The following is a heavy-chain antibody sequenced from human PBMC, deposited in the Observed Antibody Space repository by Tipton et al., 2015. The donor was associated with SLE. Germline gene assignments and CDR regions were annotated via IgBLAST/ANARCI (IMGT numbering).Heavy chain of an antibody. CDR1: GGSFSGYY. D-gene: IGHD2-21*01. CDR2: INHSGST. V-gene: IGHV4-34*01. J-gene: IGHJ2*01. CDR3: ARVVKDLGFDL. Sequence: TLSLTCAVYGGSFSGYYWSWIRQPPGKGLEWIGEINHSGSTICNPSLVSRVTISVDTSKNQFSLKMNSVTAADTAVYYCARVVKDLGFDLWGRGTLVTVSS.